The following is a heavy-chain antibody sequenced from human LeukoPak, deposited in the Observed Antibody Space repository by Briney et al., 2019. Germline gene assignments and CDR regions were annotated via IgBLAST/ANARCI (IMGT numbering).Heavy chain of an antibody. D-gene: IGHD3-22*01. CDR2: IRYDGNIK. CDR1: GFTFSSYD. J-gene: IGHJ4*02. Sequence: GGSLRLSCAASGFTFSSYDMHWVRQAPGKGLEWVAFIRYDGNIKYFADSVKGRFTISRDSSKNTLYLQMDSLRPEDTALYYCAKGRYLDSSGYPIDYWGQGTLVTVSS. V-gene: IGHV3-30*02. CDR3: AKGRYLDSSGYPIDY.